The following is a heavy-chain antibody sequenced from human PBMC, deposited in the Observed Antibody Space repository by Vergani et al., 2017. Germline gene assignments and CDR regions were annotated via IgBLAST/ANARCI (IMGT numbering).Heavy chain of an antibody. Sequence: VQLVESGGGVVQPGRSLRLSCAASGFTFSSYAMHWVRQAPGKGLEWVAVISYDGSNKYYADSVKGRFTISRDNSKNTLYLQMNSLRAEDTAVYYCARGRFSSGSSYWGQGTLVTVSS. CDR1: GFTFSSYA. CDR2: ISYDGSNK. V-gene: IGHV3-30*01. J-gene: IGHJ4*02. CDR3: ARGRFSSGSSY. D-gene: IGHD6-19*01.